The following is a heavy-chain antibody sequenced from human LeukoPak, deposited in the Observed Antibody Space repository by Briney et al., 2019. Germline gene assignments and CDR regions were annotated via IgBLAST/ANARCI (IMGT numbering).Heavy chain of an antibody. CDR1: GYTFTSYY. CDR3: ARVHGSGSHHFSPHREYYYYGMDV. CDR2: INPSGGST. J-gene: IGHJ6*02. Sequence: ASVKVSCKASGYTFTSYYMHWVRQAPGQGLEWMGIINPSGGSTSYAQKFQGRVTMTRDTSTSTVYMELSSLRSEDTAVYYCARVHGSGSHHFSPHREYYYYGMDVWGQGTTVTVSS. V-gene: IGHV1-46*01. D-gene: IGHD3-10*01.